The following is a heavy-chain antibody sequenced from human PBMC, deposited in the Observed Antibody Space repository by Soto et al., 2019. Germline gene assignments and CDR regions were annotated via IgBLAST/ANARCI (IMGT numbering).Heavy chain of an antibody. J-gene: IGHJ4*02. CDR2: IIPILGIA. CDR3: ARGYCTNGVCPNYYFDY. CDR1: GGSLSSYT. V-gene: IGHV1-69*02. D-gene: IGHD2-8*01. Sequence: GASVRVSCKASGGSLSSYTISWVRQAPGQGLEWMGRIIPILGIANYAQKFQGRVTITADKSTSTAYMELSSLRSEDTAVYYCARGYCTNGVCPNYYFDYWGQGTLVTVSS.